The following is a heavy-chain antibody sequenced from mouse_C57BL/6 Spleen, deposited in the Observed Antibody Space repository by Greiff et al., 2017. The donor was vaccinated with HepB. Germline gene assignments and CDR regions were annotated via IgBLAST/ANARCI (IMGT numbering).Heavy chain of an antibody. CDR3: ARRPVYYGSSYNWYFDV. CDR1: GYSITSGYD. D-gene: IGHD1-1*01. V-gene: IGHV3-1*01. CDR2: ISYSGST. Sequence: EVQLQQSGPGMVKPSQSLSLTCTVTGYSITSGYDWHWIRHFPGNKLEWMGYISYSGSTNYNPSLKSRISITHDTSKNHFFLKLNSVTTEDTATYYCARRPVYYGSSYNWYFDVWGTGTTVTVSS. J-gene: IGHJ1*03.